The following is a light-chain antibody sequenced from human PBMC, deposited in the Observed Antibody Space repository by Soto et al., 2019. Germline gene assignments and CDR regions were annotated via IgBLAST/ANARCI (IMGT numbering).Light chain of an antibody. Sequence: DMQMTQSPSSLSASVGDRVTITYRASQNINTFLNWYQQKPGKAPKLLIYGACSLQSGVPSRFSGNGSVTDFTLTISRLQPEDFATYYCQRSSNLYTFGQGTKLEIE. CDR1: QNINTF. J-gene: IGKJ2*01. V-gene: IGKV1-39*01. CDR3: QRSSNLYT. CDR2: GAC.